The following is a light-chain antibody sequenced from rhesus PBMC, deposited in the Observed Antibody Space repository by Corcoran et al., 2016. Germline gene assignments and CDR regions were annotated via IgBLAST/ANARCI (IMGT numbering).Light chain of an antibody. CDR3: QNGYGTPDT. Sequence: DIQMTQSPSSLSASVGDRVTITCRARENVHNYLNWYQQTQGKAPKFLIYKASTLQGGVHSRFSGSGSGTEYTFTISSLQPEDVATYHCQNGYGTPDTFGQGTKVEIK. J-gene: IGKJ2*01. CDR1: ENVHNY. V-gene: IGKV1-74*01. CDR2: KAS.